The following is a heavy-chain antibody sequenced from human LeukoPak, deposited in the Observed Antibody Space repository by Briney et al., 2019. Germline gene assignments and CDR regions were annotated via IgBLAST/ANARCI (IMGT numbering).Heavy chain of an antibody. CDR2: IYYSGST. Sequence: SETLSLTCTVSGGSISSYYWSWIRQPPGKGLEWIGYIYYSGSTNYNPSLKSRVTISVDTSKNQFSLKLSSVTAADTAVYYCAKVRYAMVFSWFDPWGQGTLVTVSS. CDR1: GGSISSYY. J-gene: IGHJ5*02. V-gene: IGHV4-59*01. D-gene: IGHD5-18*01. CDR3: AKVRYAMVFSWFDP.